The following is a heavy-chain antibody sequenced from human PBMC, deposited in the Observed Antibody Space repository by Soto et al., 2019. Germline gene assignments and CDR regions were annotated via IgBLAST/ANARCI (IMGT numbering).Heavy chain of an antibody. J-gene: IGHJ3*02. V-gene: IGHV4-59*08. CDR3: ARVPDCSSTSCKKGDAFDI. Sequence: SETLSLTCTVSGGSISRYYWSWIRQPPGKGLEWIGYIYYSGSTNYNPSLKSRVTISVDTSKNQFSLKLSSVTAADTAVYYCARVPDCSSTSCKKGDAFDIWGQGTMVTVSS. D-gene: IGHD2-2*01. CDR1: GGSISRYY. CDR2: IYYSGST.